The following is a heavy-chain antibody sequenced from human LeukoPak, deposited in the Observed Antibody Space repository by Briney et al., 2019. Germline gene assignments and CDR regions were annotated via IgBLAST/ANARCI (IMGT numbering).Heavy chain of an antibody. V-gene: IGHV3-13*04. CDR2: IGTAGDT. CDR3: ARGAKGQWPDY. CDR1: GFTFSSYD. D-gene: IGHD6-19*01. J-gene: IGHJ4*01. Sequence: QPGGSPGLSCAASGFTFSSYDMHWVRQATGKGLEWVSAIGTAGDTYYPGSVKGRFTISRENAKNSLYLQMNSLRAGDTAVYYCARGAKGQWPDYWGHGSLFAVSS.